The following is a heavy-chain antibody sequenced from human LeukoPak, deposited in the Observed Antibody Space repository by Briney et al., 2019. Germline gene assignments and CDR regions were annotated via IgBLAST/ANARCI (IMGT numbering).Heavy chain of an antibody. D-gene: IGHD3-10*01. CDR2: IFHSGST. J-gene: IGHJ4*02. CDR1: GYSISRGFY. Sequence: AETLSLTCAVPGYSISRGFYWVWIRQPQGKGLEWIGTIFHSGSTYYNPSLKSRVTISVDTSKNQFSLKLSSVTAADTAVYFCARIWGSGRVLDYWGQGTLVTVSS. V-gene: IGHV4-38-2*01. CDR3: ARIWGSGRVLDY.